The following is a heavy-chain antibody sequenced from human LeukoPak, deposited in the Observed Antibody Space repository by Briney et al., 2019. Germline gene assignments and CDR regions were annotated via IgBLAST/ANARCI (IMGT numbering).Heavy chain of an antibody. CDR2: FDPEDGET. CDR3: AREHILTGYSDY. CDR1: GYTLTELS. D-gene: IGHD3-9*01. V-gene: IGHV1-24*01. J-gene: IGHJ4*02. Sequence: ASVKVPCKVSGYTLTELSMHWVRQAPGKGLEWMGGFDPEDGETIYAQKFQGRVTMTTGTSTSTAYMELRSLRSDDTAVYYCAREHILTGYSDYWGQGTLVTVSS.